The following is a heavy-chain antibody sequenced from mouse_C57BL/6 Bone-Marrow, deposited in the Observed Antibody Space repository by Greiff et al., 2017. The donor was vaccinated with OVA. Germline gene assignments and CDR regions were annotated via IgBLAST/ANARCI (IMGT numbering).Heavy chain of an antibody. J-gene: IGHJ3*01. V-gene: IGHV1-50*01. Sequence: VQLQQPGAELVKPGASVKLSCKASGYTFTSYWMQWVKQRPGQGLEWIGEIDPSDSYTNYNQKFKGKATLTVDTSSSTAYMQLNSLTSEDSAVYYCASAVLAYWGQGTRVTVSA. CDR1: GYTFTSYW. CDR2: IDPSDSYT. CDR3: ASAVLAY.